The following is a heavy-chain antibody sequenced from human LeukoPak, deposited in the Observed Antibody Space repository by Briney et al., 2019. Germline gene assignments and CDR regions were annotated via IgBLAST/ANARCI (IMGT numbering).Heavy chain of an antibody. CDR2: ISNDGTNE. V-gene: IGHV3-30-3*01. CDR1: RFTFSTYA. D-gene: IGHD6-19*01. CDR3: ARDRIAVAGMGAFQH. J-gene: IGHJ1*01. Sequence: GGSLRLSCAASRFTFSTYAMHWVRQAPGKGLEWVAGISNDGTNEDHADSVKGRFTISRDNSKNTLYLQMNSLRAEDTAIYYCARDRIAVAGMGAFQHWGQGTLVTVAS.